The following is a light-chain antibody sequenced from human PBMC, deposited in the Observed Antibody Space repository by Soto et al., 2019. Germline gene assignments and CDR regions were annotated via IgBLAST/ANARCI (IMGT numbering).Light chain of an antibody. J-gene: IGKJ3*01. CDR1: NTINRY. CDR3: QQSYNSPFN. Sequence: DRVTITCRASNTINRYLNWYQQKSGQAPKLLINAASTLRSGVPSRFSGSGSGTDFTLTIDSLQPEDFATYYCQQSYNSPFNFGPGTNVDIK. V-gene: IGKV1-39*01. CDR2: AAS.